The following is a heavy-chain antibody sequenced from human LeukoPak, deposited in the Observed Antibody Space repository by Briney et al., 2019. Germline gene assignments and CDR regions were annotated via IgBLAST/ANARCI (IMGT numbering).Heavy chain of an antibody. CDR2: IYHGDSDT. J-gene: IGHJ4*02. V-gene: IGHV5-51*01. Sequence: GESLKISCKGSGYSFTTYWIGWVRQMPGKGLEWMGIIYHGDSDTRYSPSFQGQVTISADKSVSTAYLQWSSLKASDTAMYYFARLGDGYIFDYWGQGTLVTVSS. CDR3: ARLGDGYIFDY. D-gene: IGHD5-24*01. CDR1: GYSFTTYW.